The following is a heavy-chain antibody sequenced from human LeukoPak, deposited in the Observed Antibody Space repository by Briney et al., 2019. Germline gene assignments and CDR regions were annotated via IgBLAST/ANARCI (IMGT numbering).Heavy chain of an antibody. CDR3: AKRVGSGWYYFDY. CDR1: GFTFSSYA. Sequence: GGSLRLSCAASGFTFSSYAMSWVRRAPGKGLEWVSAITGGGSTFYADSVRGRFTISRDNSKNTLYLQMNSLRAEDTAVYYCAKRVGSGWYYFDYWGQGTLVTVSS. J-gene: IGHJ4*02. D-gene: IGHD6-19*01. V-gene: IGHV3-23*01. CDR2: ITGGGST.